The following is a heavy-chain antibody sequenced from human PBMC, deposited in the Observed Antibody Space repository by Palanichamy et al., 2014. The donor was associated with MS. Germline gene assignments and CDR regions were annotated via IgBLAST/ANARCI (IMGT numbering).Heavy chain of an antibody. J-gene: IGHJ6*02. CDR2: ISYDGTKK. Sequence: QVQLVGGLGGGRGPSLEVPRDSPVQPLDSRLDSPSVTMLCTGSGQAPGKGLEWVAVISYDGTKKYYADSVKGRFTISRDNSRNTLYLQMNRLRAEDTAVYYCARGAGFYDSSAYEGDHYYYHMDVWGQGTTVTVSS. CDR1: DSRLDSPSVTML. D-gene: IGHD3-22*01. CDR3: ARGAGFYDSSAYEGDHYYYHMDV. V-gene: IGHV3-30-3*01.